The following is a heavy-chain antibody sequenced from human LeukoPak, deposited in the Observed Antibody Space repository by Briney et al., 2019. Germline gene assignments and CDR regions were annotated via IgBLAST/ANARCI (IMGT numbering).Heavy chain of an antibody. CDR2: IYPGNSDT. Sequence: GESLKISCKISGYILTNNWIGWVRQVPGKGLEWMGLIYPGNSDTRYSPSFQGQVTISADKSISTAYLQWSSLKASDTAMYYCARHSLKYYYGSGGDYQYYYYYMDVWGKGTTVTVSS. J-gene: IGHJ6*03. V-gene: IGHV5-51*01. D-gene: IGHD3-10*01. CDR1: GYILTNNW. CDR3: ARHSLKYYYGSGGDYQYYYYYMDV.